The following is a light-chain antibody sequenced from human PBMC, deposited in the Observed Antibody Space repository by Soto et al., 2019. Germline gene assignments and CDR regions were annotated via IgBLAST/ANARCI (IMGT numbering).Light chain of an antibody. J-gene: IGLJ2*01. V-gene: IGLV2-8*01. CDR2: EVS. CDR3: SSYAGSNVV. CDR1: SSDVGGYNY. Sequence: QSALTQPPSASGSPGQSVSISCTGTSSDVGGYNYVSWYQQHPGKAPKLMILEVSKRPSGVPDRFSGSKSGNTASLTVSGLQAEDEADYYCSSYAGSNVVFGGGTKLTVL.